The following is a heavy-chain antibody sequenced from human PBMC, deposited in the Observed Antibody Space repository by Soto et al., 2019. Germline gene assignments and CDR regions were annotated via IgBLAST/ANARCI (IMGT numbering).Heavy chain of an antibody. V-gene: IGHV3-30-3*01. J-gene: IGHJ6*02. D-gene: IGHD5-18*01. CDR3: ARDLSEGYSYGYDAYGMDV. Sequence: PGGSLRRSCAASGFTFSSYAMHWVRQAPGKGLEWVAVISYDGSNKYYADSVKGRFTISRDNSKNTLYLQMNSLRAEDTAVYYCARDLSEGYSYGYDAYGMDVWGQGTTVTVSS. CDR2: ISYDGSNK. CDR1: GFTFSSYA.